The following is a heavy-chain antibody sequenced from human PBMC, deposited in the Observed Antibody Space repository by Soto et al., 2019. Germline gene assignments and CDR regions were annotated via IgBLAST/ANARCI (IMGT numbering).Heavy chain of an antibody. CDR3: ARRFEYSTGWYYFDC. V-gene: IGHV4-39*01. CDR1: GASISTSIYY. J-gene: IGHJ4*02. Sequence: SETLSLTCTVSGASISTSIYYWGWIRQPPGKGLEWIGTIYYSGSTYYNPSLKSRVTISVDTSKNQFSLKLRSVTAADTAIYYCARRFEYSTGWYYFDCWGRGTLVTVSS. CDR2: IYYSGST. D-gene: IGHD6-19*01.